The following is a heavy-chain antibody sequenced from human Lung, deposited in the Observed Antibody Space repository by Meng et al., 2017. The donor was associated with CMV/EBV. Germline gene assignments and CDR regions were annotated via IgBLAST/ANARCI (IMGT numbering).Heavy chain of an antibody. J-gene: IGHJ4*02. Sequence: VRLVESGGGLVKPGGSLRLSCAASGLTFSDYYMSWIRQAPGKGLEWVSYISSSSSYTNYADSVKGRFTISRDNAKNSLYLQMNSLRAEDTAVYYCARAGVGTGSSGVYWGQGTLVTVSS. CDR2: ISSSSSYT. V-gene: IGHV3-11*06. D-gene: IGHD1-26*01. CDR1: GLTFSDYY. CDR3: ARAGVGTGSSGVY.